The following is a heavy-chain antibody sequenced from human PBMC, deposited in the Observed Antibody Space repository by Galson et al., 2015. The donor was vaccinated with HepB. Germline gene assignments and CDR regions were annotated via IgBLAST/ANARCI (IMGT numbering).Heavy chain of an antibody. J-gene: IGHJ3*02. CDR1: GYTFTGYY. D-gene: IGHD3-10*01. V-gene: IGHV1-2*04. CDR3: ARGSSNPSITMVRGVNAFDI. CDR2: INPNSGGT. Sequence: SVKVSCKASGYTFTGYYMHWVRQAPGQGLEWMGWINPNSGGTNYAQKFQGCVTMTRDTSISTAYMELSRLRSDDTAVYYCARGSSNPSITMVRGVNAFDIWGQGTMVTVSS.